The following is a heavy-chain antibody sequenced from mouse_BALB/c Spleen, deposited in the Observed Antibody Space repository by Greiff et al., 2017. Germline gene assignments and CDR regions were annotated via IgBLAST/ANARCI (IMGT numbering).Heavy chain of an antibody. CDR3: ARHEDGNLFAY. J-gene: IGHJ3*01. V-gene: IGHV5-2*01. CDR1: EYEFPSYY. Sequence: EVQLVESGGGLVQPGASLKLSCESNEYEFPSYYMSWVRQTPAKRLELVAAINSDGGCTYYPHTLEGRIIISRDNTEKTLYLQMSSLRSEDTALYYCARHEDGNLFAYWGQGTLVTVSA. CDR2: INSDGGCT. D-gene: IGHD2-1*01.